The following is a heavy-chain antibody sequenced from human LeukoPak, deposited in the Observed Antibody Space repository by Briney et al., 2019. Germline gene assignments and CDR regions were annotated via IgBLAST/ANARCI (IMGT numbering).Heavy chain of an antibody. CDR1: VFTFSDYS. CDR3: ARGGPRPICSSTSCYPYYFDF. V-gene: IGHV3-21*01. Sequence: GGSLRLSCAASVFTFSDYSMNWVGQAPGKGLEWVSSISSRSSYIYYADSVKGRYTISRDNAKNSLYLQMNSLRAEDTAVYFCARGGPRPICSSTSCYPYYFDFWGQGTLVTVSS. D-gene: IGHD2-2*01. J-gene: IGHJ4*02. CDR2: ISSRSSYI.